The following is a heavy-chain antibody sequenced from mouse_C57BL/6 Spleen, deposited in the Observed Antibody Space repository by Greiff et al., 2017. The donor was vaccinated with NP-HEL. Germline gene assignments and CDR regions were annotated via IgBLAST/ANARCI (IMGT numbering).Heavy chain of an antibody. CDR2: IYPGSGST. J-gene: IGHJ4*01. CDR1: GYTFTSYW. D-gene: IGHD2-4*01. Sequence: VQLQQPGAELVKPGASVKMSCKASGYTFTSYWITWVKQRPGQGLEWIGDIYPGSGSTNYNEKFKSKATLTVDTSSSTAYMQLSSLTSEDSAVYYCANYDYDAGAMDYWGQGTSVTVSS. V-gene: IGHV1-55*01. CDR3: ANYDYDAGAMDY.